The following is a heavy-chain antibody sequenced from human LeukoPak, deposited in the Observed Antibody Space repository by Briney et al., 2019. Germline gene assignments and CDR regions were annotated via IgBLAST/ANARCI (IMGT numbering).Heavy chain of an antibody. CDR3: ARVSGDYAVPNYYYYMDV. J-gene: IGHJ6*03. D-gene: IGHD4-17*01. CDR2: ISAYNGNT. CDR1: GYTFTSYG. V-gene: IGHV1-18*01. Sequence: ASVKVSCKASGYTFTSYGISWVRQAPGRGLEWMGWISAYNGNTNYAQKLQGRVTMTTDTSTSTAYMELRSLRSDDTAVYYCARVSGDYAVPNYYYYMDVWGKGTTVTVSS.